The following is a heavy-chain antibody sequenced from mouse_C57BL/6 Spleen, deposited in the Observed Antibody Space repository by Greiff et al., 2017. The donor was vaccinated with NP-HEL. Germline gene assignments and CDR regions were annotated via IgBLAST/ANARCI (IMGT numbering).Heavy chain of an antibody. D-gene: IGHD1-3*01. J-gene: IGHJ1*03. CDR3: VRPRATGDNYEDWYFGV. Sequence: EVQLVESGGGLVQPKGSLKLSCAASGFTFNTYAMHWVRQAPGKGLEWVARIRSKSSNYATYYADSVKDRFTISRDDSHTMLYQQMNNLTTEDTAMYYCVRPRATGDNYEDWYFGVWGTGTTVTVSS. CDR1: GFTFNTYA. V-gene: IGHV10-3*01. CDR2: IRSKSSNYAT.